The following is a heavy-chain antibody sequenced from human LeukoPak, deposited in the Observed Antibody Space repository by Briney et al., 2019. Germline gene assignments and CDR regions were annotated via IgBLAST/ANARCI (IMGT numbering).Heavy chain of an antibody. Sequence: GGSLRLSCAASGLTVSSNYMSWVRQAPGKGLEWVSVIYSGGSTYYADSVKGRFTISRDNSKNTLYLQMNSLRAEDTAVYYCARVGYCSSTSCPAHAFDIWGQGTMVTVSS. CDR1: GLTVSSNY. D-gene: IGHD2-2*03. J-gene: IGHJ3*02. CDR3: ARVGYCSSTSCPAHAFDI. V-gene: IGHV3-66*02. CDR2: IYSGGST.